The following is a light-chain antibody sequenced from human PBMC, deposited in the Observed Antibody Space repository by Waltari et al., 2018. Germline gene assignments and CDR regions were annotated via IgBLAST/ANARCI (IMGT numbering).Light chain of an antibody. CDR1: QSVSSSY. CDR3: QQYGSSPPMYT. CDR2: GAS. V-gene: IGKV3-20*01. Sequence: VFTQSPVTLSLSPGERATLPCRASQSVSSSYLAWYQQKPGQAPRLLIYGASSRATGIPDRFSGSGSGTDFTLTISRLEPEDFAVYYCQQYGSSPPMYTFGQGTKLEI. J-gene: IGKJ2*01.